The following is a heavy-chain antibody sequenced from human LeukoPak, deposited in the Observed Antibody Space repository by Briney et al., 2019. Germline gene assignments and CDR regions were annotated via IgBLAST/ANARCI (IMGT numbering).Heavy chain of an antibody. V-gene: IGHV4-39*01. CDR2: ISHSGTT. Sequence: PSETLSLTCTVSGGSFSSYIYPWGWIRQPPGKGLEWIGSISHSGTTYYNPSLKSRVTISVDTSNNQFSLRLSSVTAADTAVYYCARGGEYYGSGSYRRHEPNWFDPWGQGTLVTVSS. CDR1: GGSFSSYIYP. D-gene: IGHD3-10*01. CDR3: ARGGEYYGSGSYRRHEPNWFDP. J-gene: IGHJ5*02.